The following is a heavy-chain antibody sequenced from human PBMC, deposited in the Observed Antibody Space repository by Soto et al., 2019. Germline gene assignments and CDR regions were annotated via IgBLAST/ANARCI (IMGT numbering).Heavy chain of an antibody. V-gene: IGHV1-3*01. CDR3: TSSSERGY. CDR2: INVGNGNA. Sequence: QVQLVQSGAEVKKPGASVKVSCKTSGYTYTEYPIHWVRQAPGQGLEWMGWINVGNGNAKESQKFQGRVTMTRDTSASTVYMELSSLGSEDTAVYYCTSSSERGYWGQGTLVTVSS. CDR1: GYTYTEYP. J-gene: IGHJ4*02.